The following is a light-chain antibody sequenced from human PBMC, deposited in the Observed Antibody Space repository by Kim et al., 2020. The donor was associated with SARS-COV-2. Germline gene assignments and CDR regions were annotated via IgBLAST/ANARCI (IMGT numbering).Light chain of an antibody. Sequence: PGERATLSCRASQSVTSNYLAWYHQKPGRAPRLLIYATSTRAAGVPDRFSGSGSGTHFTLTINRLEPEDFAIYYCQQYITSPYTFGQGTKLEI. V-gene: IGKV3-20*01. CDR3: QQYITSPYT. CDR1: QSVTSNY. J-gene: IGKJ2*01. CDR2: ATS.